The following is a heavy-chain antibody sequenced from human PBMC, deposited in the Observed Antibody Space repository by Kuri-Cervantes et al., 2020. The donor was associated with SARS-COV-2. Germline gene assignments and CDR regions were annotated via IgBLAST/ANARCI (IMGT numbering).Heavy chain of an antibody. Sequence: SETLSLTCTVSGGSVSSGSYYWSWIRQPPGEGLEWIGYIYYSGSTNYNPSLKSRVTISVDTSKNQFSLKLSSVTAADTAVYYCARESSSSWYWFDPWGQGTLVTVSS. D-gene: IGHD6-13*01. CDR2: IYYSGST. V-gene: IGHV4-61*01. CDR1: GGSVSSGSYY. J-gene: IGHJ5*02. CDR3: ARESSSSWYWFDP.